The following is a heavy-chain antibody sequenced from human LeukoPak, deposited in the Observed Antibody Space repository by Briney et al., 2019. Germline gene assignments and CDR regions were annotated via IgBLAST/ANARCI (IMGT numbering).Heavy chain of an antibody. CDR1: GFTFDVYA. J-gene: IGHJ4*02. CDR2: ISWNSRTI. V-gene: IGHV3-9*01. D-gene: IGHD4-11*01. CDR3: AKDDHGNYGTIDY. Sequence: GGSLRLSCAASGFTFDVYAMHWVRQAPGKGLAWVSGISWNSRTIGYVDSVKGRFTISRDNAKKSVYLQMNSLRAEDTALYYCAKDDHGNYGTIDYWGQGTLVTVSS.